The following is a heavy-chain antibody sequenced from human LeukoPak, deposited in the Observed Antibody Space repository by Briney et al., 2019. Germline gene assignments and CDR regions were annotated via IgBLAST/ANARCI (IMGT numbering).Heavy chain of an antibody. CDR1: GFTFDDYA. D-gene: IGHD2-2*02. V-gene: IGHV3-9*01. CDR2: ISWNSGSI. J-gene: IGHJ6*02. CDR3: AKPRRGYCSSTSCYRHYYYYGMDV. Sequence: GRSLRLSCAASGFTFDDYAMHWVRQAPGKGLEWVSGISWNSGSIGYADSVKGRFTISRDNAKNSLYLQMNSLRAEDTALYYCAKPRRGYCSSTSCYRHYYYYGMDVWGPGTTVTVSS.